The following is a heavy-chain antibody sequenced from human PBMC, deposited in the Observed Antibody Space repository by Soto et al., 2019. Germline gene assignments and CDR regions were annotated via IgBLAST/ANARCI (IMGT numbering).Heavy chain of an antibody. CDR3: AKDGQYDSSGYYYPAQSDY. Sequence: GGSLRLSSAASGFTFSSYAMSWVRQAPGKGLEWVSAISGSGGSTYYADSVKGRFTISRDNSKNTLYLQMNSLRAEDTAVYYCAKDGQYDSSGYYYPAQSDYWGQGTLVTVSS. D-gene: IGHD3-22*01. J-gene: IGHJ4*02. CDR2: ISGSGGST. V-gene: IGHV3-23*01. CDR1: GFTFSSYA.